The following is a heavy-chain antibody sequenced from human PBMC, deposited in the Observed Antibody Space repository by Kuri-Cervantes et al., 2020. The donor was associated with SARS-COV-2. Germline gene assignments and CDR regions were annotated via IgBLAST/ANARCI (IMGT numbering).Heavy chain of an antibody. CDR1: GFTFSSYW. J-gene: IGHJ6*02. CDR3: ARVPSITMVRGDNSYGMDV. CDR2: INSDGSST. V-gene: IGHV3-74*01. Sequence: GESPKISCAASGFTFSSYWMHWVRQAPGKGLGWVSRINSDGSSTSYADSVKGRFPISRDNAKNMLYLQMNSLRAEDTAVYYCARVPSITMVRGDNSYGMDVWGQGTTVTVSS. D-gene: IGHD3-10*01.